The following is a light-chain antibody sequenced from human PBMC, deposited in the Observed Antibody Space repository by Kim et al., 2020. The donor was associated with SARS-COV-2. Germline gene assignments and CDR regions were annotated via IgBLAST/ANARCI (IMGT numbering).Light chain of an antibody. J-gene: IGLJ3*02. CDR3: QTWGSNINWV. V-gene: IGLV3-1*01. CDR2: EDS. CDR1: NLGNKY. Sequence: SYELTQPPSVSVSPGQTASISCSGENLGNKYVCWYQQKPGQPPVLVMYEDSKRPSGIPERFSGSNSGNTATLTISGTQAGDEAEYHCQTWGSNINWVFGGGTKLTVL.